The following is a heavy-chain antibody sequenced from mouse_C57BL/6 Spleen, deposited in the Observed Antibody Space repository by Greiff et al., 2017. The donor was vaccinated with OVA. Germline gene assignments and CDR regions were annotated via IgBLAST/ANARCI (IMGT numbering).Heavy chain of an antibody. CDR1: GFTFSDYY. CDR2: ISNGGGST. J-gene: IGHJ3*01. Sequence: EVKLMESGGGLVQPGGSLKLSCAASGFTFSDYYMYWVRQTPEKRLEWVAYISNGGGSTYYPDTVKGRFTISRDNAENTLYLQMSRLKSEDTAMYYCARPAITTVVPSWFAYWGQGTLVTVSA. D-gene: IGHD1-1*01. CDR3: ARPAITTVVPSWFAY. V-gene: IGHV5-12*01.